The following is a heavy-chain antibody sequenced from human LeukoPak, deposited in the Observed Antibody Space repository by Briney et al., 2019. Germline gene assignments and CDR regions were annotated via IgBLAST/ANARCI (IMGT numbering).Heavy chain of an antibody. CDR1: GYTFTGHY. V-gene: IGHV1-2*02. CDR3: ARVQTEDQLIDF. Sequence: ASVKVSCKASGYTFTGHYMHWVRQAPGQGLEWMGWINPNSGDTNYAQKFQGRVTMTSDTSISTGYMDLSGLRPDDTAVYYCARVQTEDQLIDFWGQGTLVTVSS. CDR2: INPNSGDT. D-gene: IGHD7-27*01. J-gene: IGHJ4*02.